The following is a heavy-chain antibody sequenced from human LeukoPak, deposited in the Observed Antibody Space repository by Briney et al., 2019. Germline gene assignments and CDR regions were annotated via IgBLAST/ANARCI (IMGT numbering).Heavy chain of an antibody. D-gene: IGHD3-22*01. CDR1: EFTFSSYG. J-gene: IGHJ4*02. Sequence: GGSLRLSCAASEFTFSSYGMHWVRQAPGKGLEWVSVISYAGSTKYYADSVKGRFTISRDNSQNTLYLQINSLTTADTAVYFCAKEAQYYYDSSGYYDYWGQGTLVTVSS. V-gene: IGHV3-30*19. CDR2: ISYAGSTK. CDR3: AKEAQYYYDSSGYYDY.